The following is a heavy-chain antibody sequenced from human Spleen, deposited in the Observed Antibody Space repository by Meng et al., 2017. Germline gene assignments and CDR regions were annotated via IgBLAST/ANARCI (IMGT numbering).Heavy chain of an antibody. J-gene: IGHJ4*02. CDR1: GGSFSGYY. V-gene: IGHV4-34*01. CDR3: ARGTSSGYSGCDY. D-gene: IGHD3-22*01. CDR2: INHSGST. Sequence: SETLSLTCAVYGGSFSGYYWSWIRQPPGKGLEWIGEINHSGSTNYNPSLKSRVTISVDTSKNQFSLKLSSVTAADTAVYYCARGTSSGYSGCDYWGQGTLVTV.